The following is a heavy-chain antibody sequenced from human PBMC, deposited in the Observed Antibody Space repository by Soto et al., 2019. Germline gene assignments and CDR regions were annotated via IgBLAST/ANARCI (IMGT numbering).Heavy chain of an antibody. D-gene: IGHD1-1*01. Sequence: QLQLQESGPGLLKPSETLSLTCTVSGDSIRNKIYYWGWIRQTPGKGLEYIGSVYFGGSTYYNPSLQSRVTISVDTSKNQFSLTLSSVTDADTAVYYCARGDDFAGNDYFDVWGQGTLVTVSS. CDR1: GDSIRNKIYY. J-gene: IGHJ4*02. V-gene: IGHV4-39*01. CDR3: ARGDDFAGNDYFDV. CDR2: VYFGGST.